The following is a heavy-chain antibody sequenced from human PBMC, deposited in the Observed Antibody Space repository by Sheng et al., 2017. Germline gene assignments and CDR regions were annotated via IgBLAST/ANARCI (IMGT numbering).Heavy chain of an antibody. V-gene: IGHV4-39*07. CDR2: IYYSGST. J-gene: IGHJ4*02. Sequence: QLQLQESGPGLVKPSETLSLTCTVSGGSISSSSYYWGWIRQPPGKGLEWIGSIYYSGSTYYNPSLKSRVTISVDTSKNQFSLKLSSVTAADTAVYYCAREPFTGDLYYFDYWGQGTLVTVSS. CDR3: AREPFTGDLYYFDY. D-gene: IGHD7-27*01. CDR1: GGSISSSSYY.